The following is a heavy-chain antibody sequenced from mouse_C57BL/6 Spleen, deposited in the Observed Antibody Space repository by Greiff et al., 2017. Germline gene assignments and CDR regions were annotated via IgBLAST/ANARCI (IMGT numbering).Heavy chain of an antibody. V-gene: IGHV5-6*01. CDR3: ARLDSSLDY. CDR2: ISSGGSYT. J-gene: IGHJ2*01. Sequence: EVKLVESGGDLVKPGGSLKLSCAASGFTFSSYGMSWVRQTPDKRLEWVATISSGGSYTYYPDSVKGRFTISRDNAKNTLYLQMSSLKSEDTAMYYCARLDSSLDYWGQGTTLTVSS. CDR1: GFTFSSYG. D-gene: IGHD3-2*01.